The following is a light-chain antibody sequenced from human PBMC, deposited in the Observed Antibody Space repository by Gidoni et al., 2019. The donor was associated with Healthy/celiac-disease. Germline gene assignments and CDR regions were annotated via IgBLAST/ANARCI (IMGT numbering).Light chain of an antibody. CDR1: QGISSY. V-gene: IGKV1-8*01. J-gene: IGKJ4*01. Sequence: AIRMTQSPSSLSASTGDRVTITCRASQGISSYLAWYQQKPGKAPKLLIYAASTLQSVVPSMFSGSGSRTDFTLTISCLQSEDFATYYCQQYYSYPLTFGGGTKVEIK. CDR3: QQYYSYPLT. CDR2: AAS.